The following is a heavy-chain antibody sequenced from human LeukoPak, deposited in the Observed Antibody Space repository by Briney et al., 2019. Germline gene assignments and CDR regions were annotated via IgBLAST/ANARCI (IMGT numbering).Heavy chain of an antibody. J-gene: IGHJ6*01. CDR1: GFSFSRND. D-gene: IGHD1-1*01. Sequence: GGSLRLSCAASGFSFSRNDMHWVRQRTGKGLEWVSGIGTAGDTNYAGSVKGRFTISRETGKNSLYLQMRSLRAEDTAVYYCAGRTSWYYGFDVWGQGTTVTVSS. V-gene: IGHV3-13*01. CDR3: AGRTSWYYGFDV. CDR2: IGTAGDT.